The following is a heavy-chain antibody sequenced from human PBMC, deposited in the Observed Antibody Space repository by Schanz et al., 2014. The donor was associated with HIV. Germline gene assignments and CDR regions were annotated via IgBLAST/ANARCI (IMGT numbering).Heavy chain of an antibody. D-gene: IGHD2-15*01. CDR2: IKTSGGTT. CDR1: GYTFTDAY. Sequence: QVQLVQSGAEMKKPGASVKVSCKASGYTFTDAYMHWVRQAPGQGLEWMGMIKTSGGTTTYAQKFQGRVPLTRDTTATTVYMELSSLKSEDTAVYYCARTHYSVVSSRAMDVWGQGTTVTVSS. CDR3: ARTHYSVVSSRAMDV. V-gene: IGHV1-46*01. J-gene: IGHJ6*02.